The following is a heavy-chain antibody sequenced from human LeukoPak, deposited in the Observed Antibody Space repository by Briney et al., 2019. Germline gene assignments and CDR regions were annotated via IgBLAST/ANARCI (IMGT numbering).Heavy chain of an antibody. CDR1: GYSFTSYL. Sequence: GESLKISCKGSGYSFTSYLIGWVRQMPGKGLEWMGIVYTDDSDSTYSPSFQGQVTISADKSIRTAYLQWSSLQASDTAMYYCARRWSGRFFDYWGQGTLVTVSS. D-gene: IGHD3-3*01. J-gene: IGHJ4*02. CDR3: ARRWSGRFFDY. V-gene: IGHV5-51*01. CDR2: VYTDDSDS.